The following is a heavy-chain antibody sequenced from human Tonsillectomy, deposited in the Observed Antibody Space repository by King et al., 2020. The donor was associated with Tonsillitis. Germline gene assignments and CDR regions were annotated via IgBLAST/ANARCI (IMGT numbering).Heavy chain of an antibody. CDR1: GYTFTSYD. D-gene: IGHD2-15*01. Sequence: QLVQSGAEVKKPGASVKVSCEASGYTFTSYDINWVRQATGQGREWMVWMNPNSGNTDYAQKFQGRVTMTRNTSISTAYMELSSLRSEDTAVYYCARAVRGGVSSYYFDYWGQGTLVTVSS. CDR2: MNPNSGNT. V-gene: IGHV1-8*01. CDR3: ARAVRGGVSSYYFDY. J-gene: IGHJ4*02.